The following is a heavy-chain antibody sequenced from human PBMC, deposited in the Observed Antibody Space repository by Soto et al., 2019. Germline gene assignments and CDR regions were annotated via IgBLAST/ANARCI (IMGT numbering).Heavy chain of an antibody. CDR2: ISAYNGNT. CDR1: GYTFTSYG. Sequence: ASVKVSCKTSGYTFTSYGISWVRQAPGQGLEWMGWISAYNGNTNYAQSLQGRVTMTTDTSTTTAYKELSSLRSEDTAVYYCASESYGGEFDYWGQGTLVTVSS. D-gene: IGHD4-17*01. V-gene: IGHV1-18*01. J-gene: IGHJ4*02. CDR3: ASESYGGEFDY.